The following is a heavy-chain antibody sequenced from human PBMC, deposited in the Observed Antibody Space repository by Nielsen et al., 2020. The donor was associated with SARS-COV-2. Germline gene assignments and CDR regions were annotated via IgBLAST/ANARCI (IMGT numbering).Heavy chain of an antibody. Sequence: GGSLRLSCAASGFTFSDYYMSWVRQAPGKGLQWVSVIYSGDSTYYADSVRGRFTISRDNSKNTLYLQMNSLRAEDTAVYYCARDLDYYYYGMDVWGQGTTVTVSS. J-gene: IGHJ6*02. V-gene: IGHV3-53*01. CDR1: GFTFSDYY. D-gene: IGHD3-16*01. CDR3: ARDLDYYYYGMDV. CDR2: IYSGDST.